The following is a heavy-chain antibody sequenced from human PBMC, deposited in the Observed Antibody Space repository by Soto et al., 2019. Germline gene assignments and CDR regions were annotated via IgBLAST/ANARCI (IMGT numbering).Heavy chain of an antibody. V-gene: IGHV3-21*01. CDR1: GFSFSSYT. J-gene: IGHJ5*01. CDR3: ARAHEVALFDS. D-gene: IGHD2-15*01. CDR2: ITNRGTHT. Sequence: GGSLRLSCAASGFSFSSYTMNWVRQAPGKGLQWVSSITNRGTHTYSADSVKGRFTISRDNDKNSLYLQMNNLRAEDTAIYFCARAHEVALFDSWGRGTLVTVSS.